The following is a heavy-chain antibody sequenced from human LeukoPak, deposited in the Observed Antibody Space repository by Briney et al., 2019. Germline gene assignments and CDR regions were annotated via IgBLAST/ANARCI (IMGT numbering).Heavy chain of an antibody. V-gene: IGHV3-74*01. CDR1: GFNFSPYW. Sequence: GGSLRLSCAASGFNFSPYWMHWVRQAPGKGPVWVSRINNDGTSTWYAESVKGRFTISRDNARNTVSLQMNSLRAEDTALYYCARDQDGVGTTIDLWGQGTQVTVSS. CDR2: INNDGTST. D-gene: IGHD1-26*01. J-gene: IGHJ5*02. CDR3: ARDQDGVGTTIDL.